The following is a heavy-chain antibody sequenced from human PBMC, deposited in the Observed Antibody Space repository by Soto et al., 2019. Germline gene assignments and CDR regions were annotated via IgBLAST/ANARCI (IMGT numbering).Heavy chain of an antibody. CDR3: ARGHRITMVRGVIPYYYYMDV. J-gene: IGHJ6*03. CDR1: GGSFSGYY. CDR2: INHSGST. Sequence: SETLSLTCAVYGGSFSGYYWSWIRQPPGKGLEWIGEINHSGSTNYNPSLKSRVTISVDTSKNQFSLKLSSVTAADTAVYYCARGHRITMVRGVIPYYYYMDVWGKGTTVTVSS. D-gene: IGHD3-10*01. V-gene: IGHV4-34*01.